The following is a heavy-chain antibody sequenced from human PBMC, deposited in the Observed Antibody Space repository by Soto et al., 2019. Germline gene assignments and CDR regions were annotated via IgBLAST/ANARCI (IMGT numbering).Heavy chain of an antibody. Sequence: EVQLLESGGGLVQPGGSLRLSCAASGFTFSSYAMRWFRQAPVKGLEWVSAISGSGDSTYYADSGKGRFTISRDNSKNTLYLQMNSLRAEDTAVYYCARRGSGSYYDYWGQGTLVTVSS. J-gene: IGHJ4*02. CDR3: ARRGSGSYYDY. D-gene: IGHD1-26*01. CDR1: GFTFSSYA. V-gene: IGHV3-23*01. CDR2: ISGSGDST.